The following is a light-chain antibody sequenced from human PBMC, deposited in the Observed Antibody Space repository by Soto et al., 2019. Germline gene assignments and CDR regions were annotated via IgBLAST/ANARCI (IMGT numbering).Light chain of an antibody. CDR2: DAS. V-gene: IGKV3-11*01. CDR1: QSLSSF. Sequence: EIVMTQSPATLSVSPGERVTLSCRASQSLSSFLAWYQQKPGQAPMLLIYDASNRATGIPARFTGSGSGTDFTLTISSLEPEDSAVYYCQQHHSWPLAFGGGTKVDI. J-gene: IGKJ4*01. CDR3: QQHHSWPLA.